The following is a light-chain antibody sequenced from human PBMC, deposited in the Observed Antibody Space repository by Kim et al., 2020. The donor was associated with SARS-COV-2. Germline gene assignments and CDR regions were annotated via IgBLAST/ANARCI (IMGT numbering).Light chain of an antibody. Sequence: SVGDRVTITGRARQSISRYLSRYQQKPGKAPQLLIHAASSLQSGVPSRFSGSGSGTDFTLTISSLQPEDFATYYCQQSYSTPRTFGQGTKVDIK. CDR2: AAS. CDR1: QSISRY. V-gene: IGKV1-39*01. J-gene: IGKJ1*01. CDR3: QQSYSTPRT.